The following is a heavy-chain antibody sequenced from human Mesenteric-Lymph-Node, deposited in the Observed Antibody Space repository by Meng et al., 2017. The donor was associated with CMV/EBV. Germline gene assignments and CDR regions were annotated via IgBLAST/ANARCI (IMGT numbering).Heavy chain of an antibody. CDR1: GFTFSSYG. Sequence: GESLKISCVASGFTFSSYGMHWVRQAPGKGLEWVGFIRFDGTYKYYADSVKGRFTISRGNSKNTLHLEMNSLRTEDTAVHFCAKGDDSTGYYRAYYFMDVWGQGTTVTVSS. CDR2: IRFDGTYK. CDR3: AKGDDSTGYYRAYYFMDV. J-gene: IGHJ6*02. D-gene: IGHD3-22*01. V-gene: IGHV3-30*02.